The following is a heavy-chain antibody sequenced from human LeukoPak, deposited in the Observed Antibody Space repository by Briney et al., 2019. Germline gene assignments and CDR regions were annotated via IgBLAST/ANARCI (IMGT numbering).Heavy chain of an antibody. J-gene: IGHJ4*02. Sequence: GESLKISCEGSGYSFSNYWIGWVRQMPGKGLEWMGVIYPFDSDTRYSPSFEGQVTISADKYITTAYLQWSGLKASDTAIYYCARRGEAMDPFDYWGQGTLVTVSS. CDR2: IYPFDSDT. D-gene: IGHD5-18*01. CDR1: GYSFSNYW. CDR3: ARRGEAMDPFDY. V-gene: IGHV5-51*01.